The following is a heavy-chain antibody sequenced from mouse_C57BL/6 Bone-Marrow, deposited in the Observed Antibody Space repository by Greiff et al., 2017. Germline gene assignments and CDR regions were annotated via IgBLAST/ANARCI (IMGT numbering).Heavy chain of an antibody. Sequence: EVMLVESGPVLVKPGASVKMSCKASGYTFTDYYMNWVKQSHGKSLEWIGVINPYNGGTSYNQKFKGKATLTVDKSSSTAYMELNSLTSEDSAVYYCARSHYSNYGAWFAYWGQGTLVTVSA. CDR3: ARSHYSNYGAWFAY. D-gene: IGHD2-5*01. CDR2: INPYNGGT. V-gene: IGHV1-19*01. J-gene: IGHJ3*01. CDR1: GYTFTDYY.